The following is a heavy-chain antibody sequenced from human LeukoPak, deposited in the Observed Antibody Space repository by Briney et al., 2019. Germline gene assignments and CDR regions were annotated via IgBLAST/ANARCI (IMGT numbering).Heavy chain of an antibody. CDR3: ARPYYYDSRIDP. CDR1: GGSISSYY. J-gene: IGHJ5*02. CDR2: MYYSGST. V-gene: IGHV4-59*08. Sequence: PSETLSLTCAVSGGSISSYYWSWIRQPPGKGLEWIGYMYYSGSTYYNPSLKSRVTISLDTSKNQFSLKLSSVTAADTAVYYCARPYYYDSRIDPWGQGTLVTVSS. D-gene: IGHD3-22*01.